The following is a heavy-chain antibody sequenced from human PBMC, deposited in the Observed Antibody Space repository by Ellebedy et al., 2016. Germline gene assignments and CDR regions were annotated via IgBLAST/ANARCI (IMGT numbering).Heavy chain of an antibody. CDR3: AMQTGTTSDFDY. CDR1: GYTLTESS. V-gene: IGHV1-24*01. CDR2: IDPEDDET. J-gene: IGHJ4*02. D-gene: IGHD1-7*01. Sequence: ASVKVSCKVSGYTLTESSMHWVRQAPGKGLEWMGGIDPEDDETTYAQKFQGRVTMTEDTSTDTAYMELSSLTSGDTAVYYCAMQTGTTSDFDYWGQGTLVTVSA.